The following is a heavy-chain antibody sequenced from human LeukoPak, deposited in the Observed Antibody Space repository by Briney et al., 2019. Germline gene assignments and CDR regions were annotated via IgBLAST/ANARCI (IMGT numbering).Heavy chain of an antibody. CDR2: IYYSGST. V-gene: IGHV4-59*12. Sequence: PSETLSLTCTVSGGSISSYYWSWIRQPPGKGLEWIGYIYYSGSTNYNPSLKSRVTISVDTSKNQFSLKLSSVTAADTAIYYCARVPRIAAAGSGSRFDFWGQGTLVTVSS. CDR1: GGSISSYY. CDR3: ARVPRIAAAGSGSRFDF. J-gene: IGHJ4*02. D-gene: IGHD6-13*01.